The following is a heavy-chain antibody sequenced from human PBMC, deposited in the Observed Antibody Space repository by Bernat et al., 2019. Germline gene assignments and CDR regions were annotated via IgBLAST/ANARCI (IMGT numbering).Heavy chain of an antibody. CDR2: ISYDETNK. CDR1: GFTFSSYA. D-gene: IGHD6-6*01. V-gene: IGHV3-30-3*01. J-gene: IGHJ4*02. CDR3: AKGGDYSSSGFDY. Sequence: QVQLVESGGGVVQPGRSLRLSCAASGFTFSSYAMHWVRQAPGKGLEWVATISYDETNKYYADSVKGRFTISGDNSKNTLSLLMNSLTAEDTAVYYCAKGGDYSSSGFDYWGQGTLVTVSS.